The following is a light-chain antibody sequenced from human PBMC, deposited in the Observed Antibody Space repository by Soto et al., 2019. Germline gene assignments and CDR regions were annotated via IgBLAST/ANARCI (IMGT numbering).Light chain of an antibody. Sequence: QSALTQPASVSGSPGQSITISCTGTSSDVGAYDYVSWYQQHPGKAPKLMIYEVSNRPSGVSIRFSGSKSGSTASLTISGLQAEDEADYYCSSYTSVSTLIFGGGTKLTVL. CDR2: EVS. V-gene: IGLV2-14*01. CDR1: SSDVGAYDY. CDR3: SSYTSVSTLI. J-gene: IGLJ2*01.